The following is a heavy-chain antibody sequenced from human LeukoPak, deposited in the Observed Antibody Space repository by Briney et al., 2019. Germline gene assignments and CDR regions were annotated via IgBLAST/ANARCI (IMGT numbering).Heavy chain of an antibody. CDR2: ISYDGSNK. Sequence: GRSLRPSFAASGFTFSSYGMQWVRQAPGKGLEWVAVISYDGSNKYYADSVKGRFTISRDNSKNTLYLQMNSLRAEDTAVYYCAKEDFWSGYSDYWGQGTLVTVSS. J-gene: IGHJ4*02. D-gene: IGHD3-3*01. CDR3: AKEDFWSGYSDY. CDR1: GFTFSSYG. V-gene: IGHV3-30*18.